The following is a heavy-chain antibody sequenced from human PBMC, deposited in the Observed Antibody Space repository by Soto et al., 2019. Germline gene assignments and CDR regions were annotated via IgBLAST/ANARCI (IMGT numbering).Heavy chain of an antibody. V-gene: IGHV1-69*04. CDR3: ARDNSPYCGGDCNSLELYYYYGMDV. CDR2: IIPILGIA. CDR1: GGTFSSYT. J-gene: IGHJ6*02. D-gene: IGHD2-21*02. Sequence: ASVKVSCKASGGTFSSYTISWVRQAPGQGLEWMGRIIPILGIANYAQKFQGRVTITADKSTSTAYMELSSLRSEDTGVFYCARDNSPYCGGDCNSLELYYYYGMDVWGQGTPVTVSS.